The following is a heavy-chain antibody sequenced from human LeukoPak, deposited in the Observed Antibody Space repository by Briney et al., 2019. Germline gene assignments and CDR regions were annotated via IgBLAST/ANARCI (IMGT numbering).Heavy chain of an antibody. CDR1: GHSISIGYY. Sequence: SETLSLTCAVSGHSISIGYYWGWLRQPPGTGLEGIGSMSHNRGTYYNPSLKIRVTISMDTSKNQISLRLTSVTAADTAVYYCASYYASGVSAYNYYGMDVWGKGTTVTVSS. D-gene: IGHD3-10*01. CDR2: MSHNRGT. CDR3: ASYYASGVSAYNYYGMDV. J-gene: IGHJ6*04. V-gene: IGHV4-38-2*01.